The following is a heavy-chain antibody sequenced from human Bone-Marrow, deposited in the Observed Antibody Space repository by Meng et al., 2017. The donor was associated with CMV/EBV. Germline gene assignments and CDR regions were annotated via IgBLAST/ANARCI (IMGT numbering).Heavy chain of an antibody. Sequence: GESLKISCKTSGFNFGEYVMNWVRQAPGKGLEWVSFIRSKAYGGTTKYAASVKGRFTMSRDDSKSIAYLQMNSLKTEDTAVYYCTAVTTAGDVWGRGTMVTFSS. J-gene: IGHJ6*02. V-gene: IGHV3-49*04. CDR2: IRSKAYGGTT. CDR1: GFNFGEYV. D-gene: IGHD4-11*01. CDR3: TAVTTAGDV.